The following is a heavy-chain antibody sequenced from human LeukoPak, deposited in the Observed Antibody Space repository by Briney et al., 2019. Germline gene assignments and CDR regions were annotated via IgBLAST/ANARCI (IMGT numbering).Heavy chain of an antibody. J-gene: IGHJ6*02. D-gene: IGHD6-13*01. CDR3: AKGYGYSSSWTSNYYFYGLDV. V-gene: IGHV3-23*01. Sequence: GGSLRLSCAASGFTFSGFAMSWVRQAPGKGLEWVSAISDSDSGTYYADSVKGRFTISRDNSKNTLYLQMNSLRAEDTALYYCAKGYGYSSSWTSNYYFYGLDVWGQGTTVTVSS. CDR2: ISDSDSGT. CDR1: GFTFSGFA.